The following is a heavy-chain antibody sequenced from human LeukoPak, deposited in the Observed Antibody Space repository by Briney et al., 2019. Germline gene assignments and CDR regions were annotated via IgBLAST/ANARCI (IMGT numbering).Heavy chain of an antibody. Sequence: GGSLRLSCAASGFPLSSYSINWVRQAPGKGLEWVSYISSSGSAIYYVDSVRGRFTVSRDNAKNSLFLQMNSPRAEDTAVYYCVRVKGSYFDYWGQGALVTASS. J-gene: IGHJ4*02. CDR2: ISSSGSAI. D-gene: IGHD2-15*01. CDR1: GFPLSSYS. CDR3: VRVKGSYFDY. V-gene: IGHV3-48*01.